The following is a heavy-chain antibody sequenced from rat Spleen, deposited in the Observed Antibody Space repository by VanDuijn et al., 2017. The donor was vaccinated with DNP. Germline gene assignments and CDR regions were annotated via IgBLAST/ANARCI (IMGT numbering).Heavy chain of an antibody. J-gene: IGHJ2*01. Sequence: EVQLVESGGGLVQPGGSMKLSCAASGFTFSDFPMAWVRQTPTKGLEWVASISPSGGSTYYRDSVKGRFTVSRDNAKSSLYLQMDSLRSEDTATYYCARGPSFDYWGQGVMVTVSS. CDR3: ARGPSFDY. V-gene: IGHV5-46*01. CDR1: GFTFSDFP. CDR2: ISPSGGST.